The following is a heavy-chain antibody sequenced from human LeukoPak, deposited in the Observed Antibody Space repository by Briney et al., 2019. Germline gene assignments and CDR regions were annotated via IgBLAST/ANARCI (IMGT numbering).Heavy chain of an antibody. D-gene: IGHD2-15*01. Sequence: SVKVSCKASGGTFSSYAISWVRQAPGQGLEWMGGIIPIFGTANYAQKLQGRVTITADESTSTAYMELSSLRSEDTAVYYCARLSNRISGGSYRAEYFQHWGQGTLVTVSS. CDR3: ARLSNRISGGSYRAEYFQH. CDR2: IIPIFGTA. CDR1: GGTFSSYA. V-gene: IGHV1-69*01. J-gene: IGHJ1*01.